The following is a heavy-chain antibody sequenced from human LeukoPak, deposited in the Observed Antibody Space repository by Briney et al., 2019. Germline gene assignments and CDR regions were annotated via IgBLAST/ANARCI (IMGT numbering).Heavy chain of an antibody. V-gene: IGHV3-7*01. J-gene: IGHJ6*03. CDR1: GFTFSSYW. Sequence: GGSLRLSCAASGFTFSSYWMSWVRQAPGKGLEWVANIKQDGSEKYYVDSVKGRFTISRDNAENSLYLQMNSLRAEDTAVYYCAREHYFYHMDGWGEGTTVTVSS. CDR2: IKQDGSEK. CDR3: AREHYFYHMDG.